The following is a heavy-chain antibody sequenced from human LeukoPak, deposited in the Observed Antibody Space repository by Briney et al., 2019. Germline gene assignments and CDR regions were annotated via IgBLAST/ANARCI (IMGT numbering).Heavy chain of an antibody. D-gene: IGHD1-1*01. CDR1: GFTFSSYG. CDR3: AKWVNNWYGDSSPNC. J-gene: IGHJ4*02. Sequence: GGSLRLSCAASGFTFSSYGMHWVRQAPGKGLEWVAVISYDGSNKYYADSVKGRFTISRDNSKNTLYLQMNTLRAEDTAVYYCAKWVNNWYGDSSPNCWGQGTLVTVSS. CDR2: ISYDGSNK. V-gene: IGHV3-30*18.